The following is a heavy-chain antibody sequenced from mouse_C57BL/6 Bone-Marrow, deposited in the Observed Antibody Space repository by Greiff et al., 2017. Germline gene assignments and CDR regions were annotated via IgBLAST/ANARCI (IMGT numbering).Heavy chain of an antibody. Sequence: QVQLQQPGAELVMPGASVKLSCKASGYTFTSYWMHWVKQRPGQGLEWIGEIDPSDSYTNYNQKFKGKSTLTVDKSSSTAYMQLSSLTSEDSAVYYCARSELYWYVDVWGTGTTVTVSS. CDR2: IDPSDSYT. CDR1: GYTFTSYW. V-gene: IGHV1-69*01. J-gene: IGHJ1*03. CDR3: ARSELYWYVDV.